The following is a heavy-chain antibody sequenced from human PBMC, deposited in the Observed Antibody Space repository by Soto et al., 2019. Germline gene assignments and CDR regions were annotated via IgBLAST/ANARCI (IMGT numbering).Heavy chain of an antibody. V-gene: IGHV2-5*02. CDR2: LYWDDDK. D-gene: IGHD6-6*01. CDR1: GFSLSTSGVG. Sequence: QITLKESGPTLVKPTQTLTLTCTFSGFSLSTSGVGVGWIRQPPGKALEWLALLYWDDDKRYSPSLKSRVTIXKXTXXHQVVLTMTNMDPVDTATYYCAHARYSSSSYYSDYWGQGTLVTVSS. J-gene: IGHJ4*02. CDR3: AHARYSSSSYYSDY.